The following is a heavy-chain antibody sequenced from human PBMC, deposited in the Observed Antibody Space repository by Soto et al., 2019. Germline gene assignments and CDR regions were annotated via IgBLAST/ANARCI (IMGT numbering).Heavy chain of an antibody. J-gene: IGHJ5*02. V-gene: IGHV3-33*01. D-gene: IGHD3-10*01. CDR3: ARNVGSSGSSRWFDT. CDR1: GFSLSNYG. CDR2: IWFDGSDE. Sequence: QVQLVESGGGVVQPGTSLRLSCVASGFSLSNYGMHWVRQAPGKGLEWVALIWFDGSDEYSAASVKGRFSISRDNSKNTLYLRMNSLRADDTAMYYCARNVGSSGSSRWFDTWGQGTLVTVSS.